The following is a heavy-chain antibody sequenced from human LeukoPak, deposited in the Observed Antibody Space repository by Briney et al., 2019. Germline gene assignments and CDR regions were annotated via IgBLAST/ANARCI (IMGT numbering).Heavy chain of an antibody. J-gene: IGHJ4*02. D-gene: IGHD3-9*01. Sequence: GGSLRLSCAASGFTFSSYAMHWVRQAPGKGLEWVAVISYDGSNKYYADSVKGRFTISRDNAKNSLYLQMNSLRAEDTAVYYCARFPYYDIWGQGTLVTVSS. V-gene: IGHV3-30*04. CDR3: ARFPYYDI. CDR2: ISYDGSNK. CDR1: GFTFSSYA.